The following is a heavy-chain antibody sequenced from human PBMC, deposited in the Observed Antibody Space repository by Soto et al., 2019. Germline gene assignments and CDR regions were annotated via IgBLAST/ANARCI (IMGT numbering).Heavy chain of an antibody. CDR2: MNPNSGNT. CDR3: ARGRGSSWYLDAFDI. D-gene: IGHD6-13*01. V-gene: IGHV1-8*01. Sequence: QVQLVQSGAEVKKPGASVKISCKASGYTFTSYDINWVRQATGQGLEWMGWMNPNSGNTGYAQKFQGRVTMTRITSISTAYMALSSLRSEDTAVYYCARGRGSSWYLDAFDIWGQGTMVTVSS. J-gene: IGHJ3*02. CDR1: GYTFTSYD.